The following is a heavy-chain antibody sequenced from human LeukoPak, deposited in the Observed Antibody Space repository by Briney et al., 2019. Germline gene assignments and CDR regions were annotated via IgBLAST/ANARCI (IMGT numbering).Heavy chain of an antibody. J-gene: IGHJ6*02. Sequence: GGALRLSCAASGFTFSSYDMHWVRQPTGKGLEWVSGIGIAGDTYYVGSVKGRFTISRDNAKNSLYLQMNSLRAEDTAVYYCARDAHTSSGSYWGGVDYYYGLDVWGQGTTVTVSS. V-gene: IGHV3-13*01. CDR3: ARDAHTSSGSYWGGVDYYYGLDV. CDR1: GFTFSSYD. D-gene: IGHD3-10*01. CDR2: IGIAGDT.